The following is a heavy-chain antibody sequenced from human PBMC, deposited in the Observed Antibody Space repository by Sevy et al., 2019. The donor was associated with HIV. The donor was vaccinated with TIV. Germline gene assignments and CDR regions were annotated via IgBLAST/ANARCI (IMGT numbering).Heavy chain of an antibody. V-gene: IGHV3-30*04. J-gene: IGHJ4*02. CDR3: AVWPGGQTGHYLKLDS. CDR1: GFTFSTYA. CDR2: ISYGGSKI. Sequence: GGSLRLSCAASGFTFSTYAIHWVRQAPGKGLEWVALISYGGSKILYIDSVKGRFTVSRDNSRNALYLQMNSLRPEDTAVYYCAVWPGGQTGHYLKLDSWGQGTLVTVSS. D-gene: IGHD3-9*01.